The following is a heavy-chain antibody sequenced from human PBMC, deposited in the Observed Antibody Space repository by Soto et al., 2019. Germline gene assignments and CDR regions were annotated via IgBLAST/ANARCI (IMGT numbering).Heavy chain of an antibody. CDR1: GCSISSYY. CDR2: IYYSGST. J-gene: IGHJ6*02. Sequence: SETLSLTCPGSGCSISSYYWSWIRQPPGKGLEWIGYIYYSGSTNYNPSLKSRVTISVDTSKNQFSLKLSSVTAADTAVYYCASTAFGYYGMDVWGQGTTVTVSS. V-gene: IGHV4-59*01. D-gene: IGHD3-10*01. CDR3: ASTAFGYYGMDV.